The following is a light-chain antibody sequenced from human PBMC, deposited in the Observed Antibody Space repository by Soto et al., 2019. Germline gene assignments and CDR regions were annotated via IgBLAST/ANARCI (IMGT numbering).Light chain of an antibody. J-gene: IGLJ1*01. CDR3: LSYTSSSTPLV. CDR1: SSDVGGYKF. V-gene: IGLV2-14*01. CDR2: EVN. Sequence: QSALTQPASVSASPGQSITISCTGTSSDVGGYKFVSWYQHHPGKAPKLMIYEVNNRPSRVSNRFSGSKSGNTASLTISGLQPEDEADYYCLSYTSSSTPLVFGTGTKLTVL.